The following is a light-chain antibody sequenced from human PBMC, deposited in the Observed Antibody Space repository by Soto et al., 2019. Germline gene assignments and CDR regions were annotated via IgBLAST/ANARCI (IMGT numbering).Light chain of an antibody. CDR2: LNRDGSH. J-gene: IGLJ3*02. V-gene: IGLV4-69*01. CDR3: QTWGPVIQV. CDR1: SGHSSYA. Sequence: QPVLTQSPSASASLGASVKLTCTLSSGHSSYAIAWHQQQPEKGPRYLMTLNRDGSHSKGDGIPDRFSGSISGAERYLTISSLQSEDEADYYCQTWGPVIQVFGGGTKLTVL.